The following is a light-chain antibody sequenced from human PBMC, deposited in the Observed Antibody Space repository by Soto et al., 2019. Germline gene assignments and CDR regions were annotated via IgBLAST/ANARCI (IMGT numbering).Light chain of an antibody. CDR2: GAS. CDR3: QQYNNWPWT. J-gene: IGKJ1*01. CDR1: QSVSSN. Sequence: VMTQSPATLTVSTGERATLSCRASQSVSSNLAWYQQKPGQAPRLLIYGASTRATGIPARLSGSGSGTEFTLTISSLQSEDFAVYYCQQYNNWPWTFGQGTKVDIK. V-gene: IGKV3-15*01.